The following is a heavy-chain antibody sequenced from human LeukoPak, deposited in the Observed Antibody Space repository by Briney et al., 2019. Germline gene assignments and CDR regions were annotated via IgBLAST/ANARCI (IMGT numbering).Heavy chain of an antibody. D-gene: IGHD3-10*01. J-gene: IGHJ5*02. CDR3: ARVDYYGSGPS. CDR2: FDPEDGET. Sequence: GASVKVSCTVSGYTLTELSMHWVRQAPGKGLEWMGGFDPEDGETIYAQKFQGRVTITADESTSTAYMELSSLRSEDTAVYYCARVDYYGSGPSWGQGTLVTVSS. V-gene: IGHV1-24*01. CDR1: GYTLTELS.